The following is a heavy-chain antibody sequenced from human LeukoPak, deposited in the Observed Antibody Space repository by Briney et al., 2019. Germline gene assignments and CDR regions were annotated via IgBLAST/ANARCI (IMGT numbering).Heavy chain of an antibody. J-gene: IGHJ4*02. CDR2: MFYGETT. V-gene: IGHV4-39*01. CDR3: ARLERSRMDGAQY. Sequence: PSETLSLTCIVSGDSIRSSGYYWGWIRQPPGKGLEWIGSMFYGETTSYSPFLQGRVTISLDTSKNQFSLRLNSVTAADTAVYYCARLERSRMDGAQYWGQGTLVTVSS. D-gene: IGHD4/OR15-4a*01. CDR1: GDSIRSSGYY.